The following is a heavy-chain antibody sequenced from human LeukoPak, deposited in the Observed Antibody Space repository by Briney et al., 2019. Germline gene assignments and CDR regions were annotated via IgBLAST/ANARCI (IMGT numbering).Heavy chain of an antibody. CDR1: GFTFNSYW. D-gene: IGHD1-26*01. Sequence: GGSLRLSCAASGFTFNSYWMNWVRQAPGKGLEWVANIKQDGSEKYYVDSVQGRFIISRDNAKSSLYLQMNSLRAEDTAVYYCARVRAIVGAIFFDYWGQGTLVTVSS. CDR2: IKQDGSEK. J-gene: IGHJ4*02. V-gene: IGHV3-7*01. CDR3: ARVRAIVGAIFFDY.